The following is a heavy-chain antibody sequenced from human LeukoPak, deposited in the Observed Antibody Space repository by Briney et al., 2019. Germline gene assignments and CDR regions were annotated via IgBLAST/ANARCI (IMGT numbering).Heavy chain of an antibody. CDR2: ISSSSSYI. J-gene: IGHJ4*02. CDR1: GFTFSSYS. D-gene: IGHD6-19*01. V-gene: IGHV3-21*01. CDR3: ARGRRINSGWYKGAFDY. Sequence: GGSLRLSCAASGFTFSSYSMNWVRQAPGKGLEWVSSISSSSSYIYYADSVKGRFTISRDNAKNSLYLQMNSLRAEDTAVYYCARGRRINSGWYKGAFDYWGQGTLVTVSS.